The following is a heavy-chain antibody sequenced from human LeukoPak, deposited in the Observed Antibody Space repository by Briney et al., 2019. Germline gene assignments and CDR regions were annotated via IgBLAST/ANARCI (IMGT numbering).Heavy chain of an antibody. Sequence: EASVKVSCKASGGTFSSYAISWVRQAPGQGLEWMGGIIPIFGTANYAQKFQGRVTITADESTSTAYMELSSLRSEDTAVYYCAREGRHYGGKSLAFNYWGQGTLVTVSS. D-gene: IGHD4-23*01. J-gene: IGHJ4*02. CDR2: IIPIFGTA. CDR3: AREGRHYGGKSLAFNY. V-gene: IGHV1-69*13. CDR1: GGTFSSYA.